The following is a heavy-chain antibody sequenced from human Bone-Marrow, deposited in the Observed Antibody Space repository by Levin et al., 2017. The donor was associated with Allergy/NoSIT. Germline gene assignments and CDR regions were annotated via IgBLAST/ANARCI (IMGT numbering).Heavy chain of an antibody. D-gene: IGHD5-12*01. V-gene: IGHV3-21*01. CDR3: ARGLEYSGLP. J-gene: IGHJ5*02. CDR1: GFTFSSYS. CDR2: ITSSGTYI. Sequence: SCAASGFTFSSYSMNWVRQAPGKGLDWVSSITSSGTYIYYADSVKGRSTISRDNAKNSLFLQMNSLTAADTAVYYCARGLEYSGLPWGQGTLVPVST.